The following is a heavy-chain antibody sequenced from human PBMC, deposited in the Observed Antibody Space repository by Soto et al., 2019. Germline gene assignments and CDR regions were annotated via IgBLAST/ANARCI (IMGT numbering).Heavy chain of an antibody. D-gene: IGHD6-13*01. CDR2: ISAYNGNT. CDR3: ARVLMLGSSWDYYYYYMDV. Sequence: QVQLVQSGAEVKKPGASVKVSCKASGYTFTSYGISWVRQAPGQGLEWMGWISAYNGNTNYAQKLQGRVTMTTDTSTSTAYMELRSLRSDDTAVYCCARVLMLGSSWDYYYYYMDVRGKGTTVTVSS. J-gene: IGHJ6*03. V-gene: IGHV1-18*01. CDR1: GYTFTSYG.